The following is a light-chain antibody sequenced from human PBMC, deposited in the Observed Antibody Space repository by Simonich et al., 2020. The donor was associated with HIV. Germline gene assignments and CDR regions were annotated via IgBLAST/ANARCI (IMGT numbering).Light chain of an antibody. CDR2: NTN. Sequence: QTVVTQEPSFSVSPGGTVTLTCALSSGSVSSGYYPSWYQQTPGQAPRTLIYNTNIRSSGVPDRCSGSILGNKAALSITGAQADDESDYYCVLYMSSGTVIFGGGTKLTVL. CDR1: SGSVSSGYY. V-gene: IGLV8-61*01. J-gene: IGLJ2*01. CDR3: VLYMSSGTVI.